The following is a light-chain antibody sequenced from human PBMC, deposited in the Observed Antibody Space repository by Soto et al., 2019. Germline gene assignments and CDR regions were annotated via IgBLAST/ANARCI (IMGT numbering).Light chain of an antibody. J-gene: IGKJ1*01. CDR3: QHYDTFSWT. CDR1: EDIDTS. Sequence: DIQMTQSPSTLSVSLGDRITIPCRASEDIDTSLAWFQQRPGKAPKVLIAGASGLMNGVPSTFSGSGSGTEFALTLSSVQPDDFATYFCQHYDTFSWTFGQGTKVDI. CDR2: GAS. V-gene: IGKV1-5*01.